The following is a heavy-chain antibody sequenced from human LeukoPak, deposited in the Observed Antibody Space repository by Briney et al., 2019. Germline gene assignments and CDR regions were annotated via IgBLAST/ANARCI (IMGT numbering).Heavy chain of an antibody. CDR1: GSSFTSYW. Sequence: GESLKISCKGSGSSFTSYWIGWVRQMPGKGLEWMGIIYPGDSDTRYSPSFQGQVTISADKSISTAYLQWSSLKASDTAMYYCATGTVTTSGVRLAFDIWGQGTMVTVSS. V-gene: IGHV5-51*01. J-gene: IGHJ3*02. CDR2: IYPGDSDT. D-gene: IGHD4-11*01. CDR3: ATGTVTTSGVRLAFDI.